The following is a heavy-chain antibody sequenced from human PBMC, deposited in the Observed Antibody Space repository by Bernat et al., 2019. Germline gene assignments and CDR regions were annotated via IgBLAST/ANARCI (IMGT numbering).Heavy chain of an antibody. CDR2: ISGSRVIT. J-gene: IGHJ1*01. D-gene: IGHD1-1*01. Sequence: EVQLLESGGGLVQPGGSLRLSCAASGFTFSSYAMSWVRQAPGKGLEWVSSISGSRVITYYADSVKGRFTISRDNSKNTLYLQMNSLRAEDTAVYYCAKGIGLEGYFQHWGQGTLVTVSS. CDR3: AKGIGLEGYFQH. CDR1: GFTFSSYA. V-gene: IGHV3-23*01.